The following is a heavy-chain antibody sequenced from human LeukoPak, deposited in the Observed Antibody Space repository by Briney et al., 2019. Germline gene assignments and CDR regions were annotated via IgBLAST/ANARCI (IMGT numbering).Heavy chain of an antibody. D-gene: IGHD3-10*01. CDR1: GFTFSSYA. V-gene: IGHV3-23*01. CDR2: ISGSGGST. J-gene: IGHJ4*02. CDR3: AKPHLRGVIISYFDY. Sequence: GGSLRLSRAASGFTFSSYAMSWVRQAPGKGLEWVSAISGSGGSTYYADSVKGRFTISRDNSKNTLYLQMNSLRAEDTAVYYCAKPHLRGVIISYFDYWGQGTLVTVSS.